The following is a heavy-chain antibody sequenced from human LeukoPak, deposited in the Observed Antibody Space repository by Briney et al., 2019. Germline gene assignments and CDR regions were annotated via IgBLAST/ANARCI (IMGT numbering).Heavy chain of an antibody. CDR2: IRSKHYGGTT. D-gene: IGHD2-8*01. V-gene: IGHV3-49*04. J-gene: IGHJ4*02. CDR1: GFTFGDYA. CDR3: TRDQGMVPSAGDY. Sequence: GGSLRLSCTASGFTFGDYAMSWVRQAPGKGLEWVGFIRSKHYGGTTEYAASVKGRFTISRDDSKSIAYLQMNSLKTEDTAVYYCTRDQGMVPSAGDYWGQGTLVTVSS.